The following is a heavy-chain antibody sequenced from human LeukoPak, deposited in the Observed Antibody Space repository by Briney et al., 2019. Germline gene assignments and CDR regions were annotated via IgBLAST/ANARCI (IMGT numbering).Heavy chain of an antibody. J-gene: IGHJ4*02. Sequence: SETLSLTCTVSGGSVSGYYWSWIRLPPGKGLEWIGYIYYSGGTNYNPSLKSRVTISVDTSKNQFSLKLRSVTAADTAVYYCARGVGSSWYGDWGQGTLVTVSS. V-gene: IGHV4-59*08. CDR1: GGSVSGYY. CDR2: IYYSGGT. CDR3: ARGVGSSWYGD. D-gene: IGHD6-13*01.